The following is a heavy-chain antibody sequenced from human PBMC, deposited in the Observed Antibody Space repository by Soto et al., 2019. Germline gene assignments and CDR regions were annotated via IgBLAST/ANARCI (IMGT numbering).Heavy chain of an antibody. CDR3: AKWYYYDSRPRKYFDY. CDR2: VSGSGGTT. V-gene: IGHV3-23*01. D-gene: IGHD3-22*01. CDR1: GFTFSCYA. J-gene: IGHJ4*02. Sequence: EVQLLESGGGLVQPGGSVRLSCAASGFTFSCYAMSWVRQAPGKGLEWVSAVSGSGGTTYYADSVKGRFTISRDNSKNTVYLQMNSLRVEDTAVYYCAKWYYYDSRPRKYFDYWGQGTLVIVSS.